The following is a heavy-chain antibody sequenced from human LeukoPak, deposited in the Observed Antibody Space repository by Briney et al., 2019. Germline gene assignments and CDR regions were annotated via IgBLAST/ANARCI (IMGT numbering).Heavy chain of an antibody. D-gene: IGHD3-3*01. V-gene: IGHV3-23*01. CDR2: ISDTGIST. Sequence: GGSLRPSCAASGFSFIIYTMTWVRQAPGKGLEWVSGISDTGISTYYADSVRGRFTISRDNSKDTLYLQMKSLRAEDTAEYYCVKPHTIPGVSFPRGPIDYWGRGTLVTVSS. CDR3: VKPHTIPGVSFPRGPIDY. J-gene: IGHJ4*02. CDR1: GFSFIIYT.